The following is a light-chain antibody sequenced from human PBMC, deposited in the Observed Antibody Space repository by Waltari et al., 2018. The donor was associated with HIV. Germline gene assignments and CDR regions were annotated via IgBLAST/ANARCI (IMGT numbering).Light chain of an antibody. CDR1: NLGNKN. CDR3: QTWDSFIVV. J-gene: IGLJ2*01. CDR2: QDR. Sequence: SYELTQPPSVSVSPGQTASITCSGDNLGNKNVCWYQQKSGQSPVLVIYQDRRRPSGIPRRFSGSNSGNTATLTISGTQAVDEADYYCQTWDSFIVVFAGGTRLTVL. V-gene: IGLV3-1*01.